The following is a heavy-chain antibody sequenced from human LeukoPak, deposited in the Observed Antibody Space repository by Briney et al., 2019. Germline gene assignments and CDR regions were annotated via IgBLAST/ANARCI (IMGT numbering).Heavy chain of an antibody. CDR2: IIPIFGTA. CDR3: ASNFIRTGYFGEYYLH. J-gene: IGHJ1*01. V-gene: IGHV1-69*13. D-gene: IGHD3-9*01. Sequence: SVKVSCKASGGTFSSYAISWVRQAPGQGLEWMGGIIPIFGTANYAQKFQGRVTITADESTSTAYMELSSLRSEDTAVYYCASNFIRTGYFGEYYLHWGQGTQVVVSS. CDR1: GGTFSSYA.